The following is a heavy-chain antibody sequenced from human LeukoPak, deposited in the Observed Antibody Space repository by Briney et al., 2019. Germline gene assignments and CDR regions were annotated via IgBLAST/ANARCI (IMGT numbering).Heavy chain of an antibody. CDR2: IYRSGAT. V-gene: IGHV4-59*12. CDR3: ARNAGYSDLNY. Sequence: SETLSLTCTVSGGSISSYYWTWVRQPPGKGLEWIGEIYRSGATNYNPSLRSRVTVSLDKSKNQFSLRLNSVTAADTAICYCARNAGYSDLNYWGQGVLVTVSS. J-gene: IGHJ4*02. D-gene: IGHD3-22*01. CDR1: GGSISSYY.